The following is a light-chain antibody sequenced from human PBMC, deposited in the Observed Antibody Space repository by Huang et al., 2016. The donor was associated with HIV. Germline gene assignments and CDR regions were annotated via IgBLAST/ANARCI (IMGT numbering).Light chain of an antibody. Sequence: DIVMAQTPLSLSVTPGQLASISCKSSQSLIHSDGKTYLSWYLQKPGRSPQLLIYEVSRRFSGAPDRFSGSGSGTDFTLKISRVEAEDVGVYYCVQTVHLPTFGGGTRVDI. V-gene: IGKV2-29*02. J-gene: IGKJ4*01. CDR1: QSLIHSDGKTY. CDR3: VQTVHLPT. CDR2: EVS.